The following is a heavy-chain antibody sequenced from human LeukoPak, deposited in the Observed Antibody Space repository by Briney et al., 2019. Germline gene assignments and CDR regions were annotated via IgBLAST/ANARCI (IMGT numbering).Heavy chain of an antibody. CDR1: GFTFSSYS. J-gene: IGHJ4*02. Sequence: PGGSLRLSCAASGFTFSSYSMNWVRQAPGKGLEWVSSISSSSSYIYYANSVKGRFTISRDNSKNTVYVQMNSLRAEDTAIYYCAKHSHDGSAPYYEVQLDYWGQGTLVTVSS. CDR2: ISSSSSYI. D-gene: IGHD3-22*01. V-gene: IGHV3-21*04. CDR3: AKHSHDGSAPYYEVQLDY.